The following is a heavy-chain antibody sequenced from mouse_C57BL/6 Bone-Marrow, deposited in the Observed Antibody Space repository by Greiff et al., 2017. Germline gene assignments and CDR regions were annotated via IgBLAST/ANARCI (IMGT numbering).Heavy chain of an antibody. J-gene: IGHJ4*01. CDR1: GYTFTTYP. CDR3: ARAHYYGSTYAMDY. Sequence: VQLQQSGAELVKPGASVKMSCKASGYTFTTYPIEWMKQNHGKSLEWIGNFHPYNDDTKYNEKFKGMAPLTVAKSSSTVYLELRQLTSADSAVYYCARAHYYGSTYAMDYWGQGTSVTVSS. D-gene: IGHD1-1*01. CDR2: FHPYNDDT. V-gene: IGHV1-47*01.